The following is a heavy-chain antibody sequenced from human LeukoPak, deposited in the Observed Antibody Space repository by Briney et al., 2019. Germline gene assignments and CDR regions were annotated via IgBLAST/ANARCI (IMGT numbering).Heavy chain of an antibody. V-gene: IGHV4-39*07. CDR2: IYYSGST. CDR3: ARERAVAGKARYYFDY. J-gene: IGHJ4*02. Sequence: SETLSLTCTVSGGSISSNSYYWGWIRQPPGKGLEWIGSIYYSGSTYYNPSLKSRVTISVDTSKNQFSLKLSSVTAADTAVYYCARERAVAGKARYYFDYWGQGTLVTVSS. D-gene: IGHD6-19*01. CDR1: GGSISSNSYY.